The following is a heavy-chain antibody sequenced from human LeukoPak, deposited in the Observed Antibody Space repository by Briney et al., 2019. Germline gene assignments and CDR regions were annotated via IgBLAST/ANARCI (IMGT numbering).Heavy chain of an antibody. CDR2: ISGSGEST. J-gene: IGHJ4*02. V-gene: IGHV3-23*01. Sequence: GGSLRLSCAASGXTFSSYAMSWVRQAPGKGLEWVSSISGSGESTHYADSVKGRFTIPSDSSKNTLYVQMNSLRAEDTAVYYCAKGGPRDYWGQGTLVTVSS. CDR3: AKGGPRDY. CDR1: GXTFSSYA.